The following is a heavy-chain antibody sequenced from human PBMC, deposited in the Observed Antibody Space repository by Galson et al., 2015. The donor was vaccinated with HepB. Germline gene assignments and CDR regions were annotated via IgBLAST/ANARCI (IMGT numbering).Heavy chain of an antibody. CDR3: ARGYAPDY. CDR1: GFTFSSYW. V-gene: IGHV3-7*01. CDR2: IKQDGSEK. Sequence: SLRLSCAASGFTFSSYWMTWVRQTPGKGLECVASIKQDGSEKSYVDSVKGRFTISRDNAKNSLYLQMNSLRVEDTALYYCARGYAPDYWGQGTLVTVSS. J-gene: IGHJ4*02. D-gene: IGHD1-1*01.